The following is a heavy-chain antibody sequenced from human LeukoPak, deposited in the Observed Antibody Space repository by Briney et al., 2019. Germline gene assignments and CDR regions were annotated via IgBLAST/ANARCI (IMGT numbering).Heavy chain of an antibody. CDR3: ARETLGGWFLD. D-gene: IGHD6-19*01. Sequence: GASVKVSCKASGYTFTNYDINWVRQAPGQGLEWMGWMNPNSGHTGYAQKFQGRVTMTRDTSISTAYMELSSLGSEDTALYYCARETLGGWFLDWGQGTLVTVSS. V-gene: IGHV1-8*01. J-gene: IGHJ4*02. CDR1: GYTFTNYD. CDR2: MNPNSGHT.